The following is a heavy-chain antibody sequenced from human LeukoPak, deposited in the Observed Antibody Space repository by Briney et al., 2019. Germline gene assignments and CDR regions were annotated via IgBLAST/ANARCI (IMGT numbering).Heavy chain of an antibody. CDR2: IYHSGST. V-gene: IGHV4-38-2*01. J-gene: IGHJ4*02. Sequence: SETLSLTCAVSGYSISSGCYWGWIRQPPGKGLGWIGSIYHSGSTYYNPSLKSRVTISVDTSKNQFSLKLSSVTAADTAVYYCARHALYDFWSGRTYYFDYWGQGTLVTVSS. D-gene: IGHD3-3*01. CDR1: GYSISSGCY. CDR3: ARHALYDFWSGRTYYFDY.